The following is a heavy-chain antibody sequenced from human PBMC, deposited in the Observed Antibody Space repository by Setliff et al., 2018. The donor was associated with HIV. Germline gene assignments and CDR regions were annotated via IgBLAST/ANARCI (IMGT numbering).Heavy chain of an antibody. CDR2: ISYDGSNK. CDR3: ARDHRRITIFGVVPVSKRYFDY. V-gene: IGHV3-30*04. J-gene: IGHJ4*02. D-gene: IGHD3-3*01. Sequence: GGSLRLSCAASGFTFSSYAMHWVRQAPGKGLEWVAVISYDGSNKYYADSVKGRFTISRDNSKNTLYLQMNSLRAGDTAVYYCARDHRRITIFGVVPVSKRYFDYWGQGTLVTVSS. CDR1: GFTFSSYA.